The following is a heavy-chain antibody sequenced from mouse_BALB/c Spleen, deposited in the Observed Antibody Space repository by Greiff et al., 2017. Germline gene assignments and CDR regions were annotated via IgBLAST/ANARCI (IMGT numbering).Heavy chain of an antibody. D-gene: IGHD4-1*01. V-gene: IGHV5-9*03. CDR3: ARSLTDYYAMDY. J-gene: IGHJ4*01. Sequence: EVQRVESGGGLVKPGGSLKLSCAASGFTFSSYTMSWVRQTPEKRLEWVATISSGGGNTYYPDSVKGRFTISRDNAKNNLYLQMSSLRSEDTALYYCARSLTDYYAMDYWGQGTSVTVSS. CDR1: GFTFSSYT. CDR2: ISSGGGNT.